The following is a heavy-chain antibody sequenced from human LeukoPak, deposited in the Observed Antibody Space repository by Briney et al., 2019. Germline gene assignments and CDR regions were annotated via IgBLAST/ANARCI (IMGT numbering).Heavy chain of an antibody. J-gene: IGHJ6*02. D-gene: IGHD1-1*01. Sequence: GGSLRLSCAASGFTFSDYYMDWVRQVPGKGLEWVGRIRNKALSYTTEYAASVKGRFTISRDDSRNSVYLQMNSLKTEDTAVYYCSQLGYGMDVWGQGTTVTVSS. CDR2: IRNKALSYTT. CDR1: GFTFSDYY. V-gene: IGHV3-72*01. CDR3: SQLGYGMDV.